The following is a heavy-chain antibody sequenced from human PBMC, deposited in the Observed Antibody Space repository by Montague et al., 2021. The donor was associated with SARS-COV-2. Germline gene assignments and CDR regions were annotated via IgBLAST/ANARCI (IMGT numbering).Heavy chain of an antibody. Sequence: PALVKPTQTLTLTCTLSGFSLTTRGLCVNWIRQPPGKALEWLAHIEWDDDEYYSMSLKTRLTISKDTSKNQVVLTMTNMDPVDTATYYCALIKNCSASGTSADWYFDLWGRGTLVTVSS. V-gene: IGHV2-70*01. CDR1: GFSLTTRGLC. CDR2: IEWDDDE. CDR3: ALIKNCSASGTSADWYFDL. J-gene: IGHJ2*01. D-gene: IGHD3-10*01.